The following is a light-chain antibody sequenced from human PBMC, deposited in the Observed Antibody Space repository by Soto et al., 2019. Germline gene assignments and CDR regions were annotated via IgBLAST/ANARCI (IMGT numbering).Light chain of an antibody. CDR2: DAS. CDR1: QSVSRT. CDR3: QQRYNWPLT. Sequence: EVVLTQSPATLSLSPGERANLSCRTSQSVSRTLAWYQQKSGQAPRLLIYDASNRATGIPTRFSGSGSGTDFTLTSSSVEPEDFAVYYCQQRYNWPLTFGQGTKVEIK. J-gene: IGKJ1*01. V-gene: IGKV3-11*01.